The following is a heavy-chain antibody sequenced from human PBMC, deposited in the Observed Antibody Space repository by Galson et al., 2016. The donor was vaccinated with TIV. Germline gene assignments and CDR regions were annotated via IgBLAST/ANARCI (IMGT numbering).Heavy chain of an antibody. J-gene: IGHJ3*02. CDR3: AGAVSEGGTFAADI. V-gene: IGHV1-2*02. CDR2: IHPKDGDT. D-gene: IGHD1-26*01. CDR1: GYSFSDYH. Sequence: SVKVSCKASGYSFSDYHIHWVRQAPGQGLQWMGWIHPKDGDTYYAQDFQGRVTMTRDTSFTTAYMELSSLRSEDTAVYYCAGAVSEGGTFAADIWGQGTMVTVSS.